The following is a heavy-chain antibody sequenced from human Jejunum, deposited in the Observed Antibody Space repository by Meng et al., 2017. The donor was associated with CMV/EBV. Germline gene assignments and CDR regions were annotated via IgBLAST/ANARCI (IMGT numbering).Heavy chain of an antibody. Sequence: PKLRGPGPERWKPSGTPSLTRTVSGASIPSSGYYWGWIRQPPGRGLEWIGSVYYTGRTYYSASVQSRLTISVDASNNQLSLKLTSLTAADTALYYCARGAEDTTGFYHHYFDYCGQGTLVTVSS. D-gene: IGHD2/OR15-2a*01. V-gene: IGHV4-39*07. CDR2: VYYTGRT. CDR1: GASIPSSGYY. J-gene: IGHJ4*02. CDR3: ARGAEDTTGFYHHYFDY.